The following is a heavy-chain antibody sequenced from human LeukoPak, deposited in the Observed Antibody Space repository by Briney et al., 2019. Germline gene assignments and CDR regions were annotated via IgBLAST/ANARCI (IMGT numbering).Heavy chain of an antibody. CDR3: ARVIDDILTGGYYFDY. CDR2: IIPIFGTA. J-gene: IGHJ4*02. V-gene: IGHV1-69*06. D-gene: IGHD3-9*01. CDR1: GGTFSSYA. Sequence: ASVKVSCKASGGTFSSYAISWVRRAPGQGLEWMGGIIPIFGTANYAQKFQGRVTITADKSTSTAYMELSSLRSEDTAVYYCARVIDDILTGGYYFDYWGQGTLVTVSS.